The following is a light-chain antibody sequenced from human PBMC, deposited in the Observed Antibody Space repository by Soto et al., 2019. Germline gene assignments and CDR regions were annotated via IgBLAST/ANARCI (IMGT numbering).Light chain of an antibody. J-gene: IGKJ4*01. V-gene: IGKV1-6*01. CDR2: AAS. CDR3: LQNNNYPLT. CDR1: QGIRSD. Sequence: AIQMTQSPSSLSASVVYRVTVTCRASQGIRSDVGWYQQKPGQAPKVLMYAASRLHSGVPSRFSGSGSGTNFVLTISSMQPEDVATYYCLQNNNYPLTFGGGTKV.